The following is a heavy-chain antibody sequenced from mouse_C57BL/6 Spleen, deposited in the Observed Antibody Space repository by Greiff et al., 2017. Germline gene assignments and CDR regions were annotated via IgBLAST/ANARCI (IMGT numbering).Heavy chain of an antibody. Sequence: EVQGVESGGGLVKPGGSLKLSCAASGFTFSDYGMHWVRQAPEKGLEWVAYISSGSSTIYYADTVKGRFTISRDNAKNTLFLQMTSLRSEDTAMYYCARERGGAFFDYWGQGTTLTVSS. CDR1: GFTFSDYG. D-gene: IGHD3-1*01. CDR2: ISSGSSTI. CDR3: ARERGGAFFDY. J-gene: IGHJ2*01. V-gene: IGHV5-17*01.